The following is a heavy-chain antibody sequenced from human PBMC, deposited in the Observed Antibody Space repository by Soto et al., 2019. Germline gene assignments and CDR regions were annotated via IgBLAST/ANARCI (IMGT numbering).Heavy chain of an antibody. J-gene: IGHJ4*02. V-gene: IGHV3-9*01. Sequence: EVQLVESGGGLVQPGRSLRLSCAASGFTFDDYAMHWVRQTPGKGLEWVSGISWNSDSITYADSVKGRFTISRDNTKNSLYLQMNSLRADDTALYYCAKLDRSYSISRFGYWGQGILVTVSS. CDR2: ISWNSDSI. CDR3: AKLDRSYSISRFGY. CDR1: GFTFDDYA. D-gene: IGHD6-13*01.